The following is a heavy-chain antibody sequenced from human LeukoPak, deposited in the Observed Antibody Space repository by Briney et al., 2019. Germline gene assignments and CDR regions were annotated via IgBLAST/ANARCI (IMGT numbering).Heavy chain of an antibody. J-gene: IGHJ6*04. CDR3: AELGITMIRGV. V-gene: IGHV3-48*04. CDR1: GFTFSSYS. CDR2: ISAISSSST. Sequence: PGGSLRLSCAASGFTFSSYSMNWVHQAPGKGLEWVSYISAISSSSTYYADSVKGRFTISRDSAKNSLYLQMNSLRAEDTAVYYCAELGITMIRGVWGKGTTVTISS. D-gene: IGHD3-22*01.